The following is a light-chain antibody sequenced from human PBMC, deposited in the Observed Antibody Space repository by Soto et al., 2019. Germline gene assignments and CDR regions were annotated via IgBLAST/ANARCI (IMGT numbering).Light chain of an antibody. Sequence: QSVLTQPASVSGAPGQSITISCTGTSSDVGGYNHVSWYQHSPGKAPKLILFAVSDRPSGVSHRFSGSKAGNTASLTISGLQAEDEADYYCCSYTSLSTVVFGGGTKVTVL. CDR3: CSYTSLSTVV. V-gene: IGLV2-14*01. CDR2: AVS. J-gene: IGLJ2*01. CDR1: SSDVGGYNH.